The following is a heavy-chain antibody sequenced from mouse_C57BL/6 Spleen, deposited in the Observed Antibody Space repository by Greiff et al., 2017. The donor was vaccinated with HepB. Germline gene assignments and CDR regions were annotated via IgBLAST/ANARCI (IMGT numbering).Heavy chain of an antibody. D-gene: IGHD6-1*01. CDR1: GYTFTSYW. Sequence: QVHVKQPGTELVKPGASVKLSCKASGYTFTSYWMHWVKQRPGQGLEWIGNINPSNGGTNYNEKFKSKATLTVDKSSSTAYMQLSSLTSEDSAVYYCARAEGPLHYFDYWGQGTTLTVSS. CDR3: ARAEGPLHYFDY. CDR2: INPSNGGT. J-gene: IGHJ2*01. V-gene: IGHV1-53*01.